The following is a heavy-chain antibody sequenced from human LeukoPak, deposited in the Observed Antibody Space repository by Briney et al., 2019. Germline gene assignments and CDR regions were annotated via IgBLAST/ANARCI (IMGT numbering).Heavy chain of an antibody. D-gene: IGHD1-14*01. Sequence: GGSLRLSCAASGFTFSSYGMHWVRQAPGKGLEWVAVIWYDGSNKYYADSVKGRFTISRDNSKNTLYLQMNSLRAEDTAVYYRARYRQGPDYYYYYGMDVWGQGTTVTVSS. CDR1: GFTFSSYG. J-gene: IGHJ6*02. V-gene: IGHV3-33*01. CDR3: ARYRQGPDYYYYYGMDV. CDR2: IWYDGSNK.